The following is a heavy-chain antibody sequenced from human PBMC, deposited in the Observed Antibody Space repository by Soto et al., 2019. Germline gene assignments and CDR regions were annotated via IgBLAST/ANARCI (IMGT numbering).Heavy chain of an antibody. V-gene: IGHV1-18*01. J-gene: IGHJ3*02. CDR2: ISAYNGNT. Sequence: SCKDSGYTFTSYGIILVRQAPGQGVEWMGWISAYNGNTNYAQKLQGRVTMTTDTSTSTAYMELRSLRSDDTAVYYCARDNYDILTGYYKGAFDIWGQGTMVTVSS. D-gene: IGHD3-9*01. CDR1: GYTFTSYG. CDR3: ARDNYDILTGYYKGAFDI.